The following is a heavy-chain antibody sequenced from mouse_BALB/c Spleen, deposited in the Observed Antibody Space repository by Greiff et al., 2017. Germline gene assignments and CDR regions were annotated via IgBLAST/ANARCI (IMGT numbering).Heavy chain of an antibody. D-gene: IGHD1-1*01. V-gene: IGHV1-20*02. CDR2: INPYNGDT. J-gene: IGHJ4*01. CDR3: ARGYYGSSYAMDD. Sequence: VQLQQSGPELVKPGASVKISCKASGYSFTGYFMNWVMQSHGKSLEWIGRINPYNGDTFYNQKFKGKATLTVDKSSSTAHMELRSLASEDSAVYDGARGYYGSSYAMDDWGQGTSVTVSA. CDR1: GYSFTGYF.